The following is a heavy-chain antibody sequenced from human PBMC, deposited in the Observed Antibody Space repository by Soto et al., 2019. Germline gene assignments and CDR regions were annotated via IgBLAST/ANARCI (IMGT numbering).Heavy chain of an antibody. J-gene: IGHJ6*02. CDR3: ARGHDYGDLSLGYYGMDV. Sequence: QVQLQESGPGLVKPSETLSLTCTVSGGSISSYYWSWIRQPPGKGLEWIGYIYYSGSTNYNPSLKSRVTISVDTSKNQFSLKLSSVTAADTAVYYCARGHDYGDLSLGYYGMDVWGQGTTVTVSS. CDR2: IYYSGST. CDR1: GGSISSYY. D-gene: IGHD4-17*01. V-gene: IGHV4-59*01.